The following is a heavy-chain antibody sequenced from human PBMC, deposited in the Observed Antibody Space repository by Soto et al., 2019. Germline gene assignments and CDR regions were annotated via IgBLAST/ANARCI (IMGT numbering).Heavy chain of an antibody. Sequence: GASVKVSCKASGYTFIDYGISWVRQAPGQGLEWMGWISTYNGNTNYAQKLQGRVTMTTDTSTSTAYMELRSLRSDDTAVYYCARDVGNDFWSGYYLEPLDYWGQGTLVTVSS. CDR3: ARDVGNDFWSGYYLEPLDY. CDR1: GYTFIDYG. V-gene: IGHV1-18*01. D-gene: IGHD3-3*01. CDR2: ISTYNGNT. J-gene: IGHJ4*02.